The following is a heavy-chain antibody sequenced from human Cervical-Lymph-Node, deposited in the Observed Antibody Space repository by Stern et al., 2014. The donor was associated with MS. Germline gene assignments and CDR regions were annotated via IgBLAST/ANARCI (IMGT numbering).Heavy chain of an antibody. V-gene: IGHV1-69*09. Sequence: VQLVQSGAEVKKPGSSVKVSCKASGGTLNNYAVSWVRQAPGQGLEWIGKIVPFLGIANYAHKFQGRVTLTAAATTSYMEVSSLRSDDTAVYYCARSPDLYDSSGYYFYWGQGTLVTVSS. D-gene: IGHD3-22*01. CDR1: GGTLNNYA. CDR3: ARSPDLYDSSGYYFY. J-gene: IGHJ4*02. CDR2: IVPFLGIA.